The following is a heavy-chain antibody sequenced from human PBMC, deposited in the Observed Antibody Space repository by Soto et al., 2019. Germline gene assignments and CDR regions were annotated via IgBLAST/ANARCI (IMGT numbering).Heavy chain of an antibody. CDR1: GGSISSGGYS. J-gene: IGHJ3*01. V-gene: IGHV4-30-2*01. D-gene: IGHD1-1*01. Sequence: SETLSLTCAVSGGSISSGGYSWSWIRQPPGKGLEWIGYIYHSGSTYYNPSLKSRVTISVDRSKNQFSLKLSSVTAADTAVYYGARGTETRSAFDLGGKGTMLPFSS. CDR3: ARGTETRSAFDL. CDR2: IYHSGST.